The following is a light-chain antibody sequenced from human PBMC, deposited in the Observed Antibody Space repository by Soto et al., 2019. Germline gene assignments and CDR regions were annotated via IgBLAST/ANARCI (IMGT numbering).Light chain of an antibody. CDR2: KAS. Sequence: DIRMTQSPSTLSASVGDRVTITCRAGQSISTSLAWYQQKPGKAPKLLIYKASSLDSGVPSRFSGSGSGTEFTLTISSLQPDDFATYYCQQYNTYSPTFGQGTKVEIK. J-gene: IGKJ1*01. CDR1: QSISTS. V-gene: IGKV1-5*03. CDR3: QQYNTYSPT.